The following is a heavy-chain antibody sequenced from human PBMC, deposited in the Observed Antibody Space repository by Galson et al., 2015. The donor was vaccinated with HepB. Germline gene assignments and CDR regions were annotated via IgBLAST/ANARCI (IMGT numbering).Heavy chain of an antibody. V-gene: IGHV6-1*01. CDR2: TYYRSKWYN. J-gene: IGHJ6*02. D-gene: IGHD6-19*01. Sequence: CAISGDSVSSNSAAWNWIRQSPSRGLEWLGRTYYRSKWYNDYAVSVKSRITINPDTSKNQFSLQLNSVTPEDTAVYYCARRGAVAGPGTGSGKVQNGMDVWGQGTTVTVSS. CDR1: GDSVSSNSAA. CDR3: ARRGAVAGPGTGSGKVQNGMDV.